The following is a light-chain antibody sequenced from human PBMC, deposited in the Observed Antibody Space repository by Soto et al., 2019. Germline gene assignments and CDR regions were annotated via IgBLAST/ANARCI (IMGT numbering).Light chain of an antibody. CDR2: DAS. J-gene: IGKJ5*01. Sequence: DIQMTQSPSSLSASVGDRVTITCQASQDIGDSLNWYHQKPGKAPNLLIYDASNLQTGVPSRFTGSGSGTDFTFTISSLQPEDVATYYCQQYDDLPITFGQGTRVEI. V-gene: IGKV1-33*01. CDR3: QQYDDLPIT. CDR1: QDIGDS.